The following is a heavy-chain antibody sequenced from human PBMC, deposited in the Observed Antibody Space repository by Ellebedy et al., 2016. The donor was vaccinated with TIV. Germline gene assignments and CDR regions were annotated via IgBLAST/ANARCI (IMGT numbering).Heavy chain of an antibody. D-gene: IGHD3-10*01. J-gene: IGHJ4*02. CDR2: ISSSGSTI. V-gene: IGHV3-48*03. CDR1: GFTFSSYE. Sequence: GESLKISCVVSGFTFSSYEMNWVRQAPGKGLEWISYISSSGSTIYYADSVKGRFTISRDNAKNSLYLQMNSLRAEDTAVYYCARHYITLVRGVYGRYFDYWGQGTLVTVSS. CDR3: ARHYITLVRGVYGRYFDY.